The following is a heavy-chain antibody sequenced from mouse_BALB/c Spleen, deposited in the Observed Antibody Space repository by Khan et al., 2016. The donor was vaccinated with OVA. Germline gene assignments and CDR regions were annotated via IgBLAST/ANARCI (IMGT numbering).Heavy chain of an antibody. V-gene: IGHV3-2*02. Sequence: EVKLEESGPGLVKPSQSLSLTCTVTGYSITSGYAWNWIRQFPGNKLEWMGYISYSGGTSYNPSLKSRISITRDTFKNQFFLQLNSVTTEDTATYYCARGNYYGYYFDYWGQGTTLTVSS. CDR3: ARGNYYGYYFDY. CDR1: GYSITSGYA. D-gene: IGHD1-1*01. CDR2: ISYSGGT. J-gene: IGHJ2*01.